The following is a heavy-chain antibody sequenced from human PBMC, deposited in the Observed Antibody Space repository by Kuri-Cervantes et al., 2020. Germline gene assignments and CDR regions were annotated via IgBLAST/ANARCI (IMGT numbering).Heavy chain of an antibody. CDR2: IKQDGSEK. CDR3: ARYHHYYYYYMDV. V-gene: IGHV3-7*01. CDR1: GFTFSSYW. Sequence: GGSLRLSCAASGFTFSSYWMPWVRQAPGKGLEWVANIKQDGSEKYYVDSVKGRFTISRDNAKNSLYLQMNSLRAEDTAVEYCARYHHYYYYYMDVWGKGTTVTVSS. J-gene: IGHJ6*03.